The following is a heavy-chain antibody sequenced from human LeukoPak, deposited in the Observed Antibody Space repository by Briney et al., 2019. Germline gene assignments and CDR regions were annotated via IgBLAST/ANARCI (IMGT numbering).Heavy chain of an antibody. CDR1: SGSIINSDLY. V-gene: IGHV4-30-2*06. CDR3: ARVVGATTLFDY. CDR2: IYHSTNT. D-gene: IGHD1-26*01. J-gene: IGHJ4*02. Sequence: PSETLSLTCTVSSGSIINSDLYWSWIRQSPGKGLEWIGYIYHSTNTYYNPSLKSRVTMSVDSSKNQFSLKLSSVTAADTAVYYCARVVGATTLFDYWGQGTLVTVSS.